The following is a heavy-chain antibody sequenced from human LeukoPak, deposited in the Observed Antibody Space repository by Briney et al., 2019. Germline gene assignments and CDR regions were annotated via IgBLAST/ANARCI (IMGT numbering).Heavy chain of an antibody. CDR2: IYSGGSS. CDR1: GGSISSSSYY. V-gene: IGHV4-39*07. CDR3: ARDAGHQLSRRNYYAMDV. Sequence: SETLSLTCTASGGSISSSSYYWGWIRQPPGKELEWIGSIYSGGSSYYNPSLKSRVTISVDTSNNQFSLKVNSVTAADTAVYYCARDAGHQLSRRNYYAMDVWGQGTTVTVSS. D-gene: IGHD1-1*01. J-gene: IGHJ6*02.